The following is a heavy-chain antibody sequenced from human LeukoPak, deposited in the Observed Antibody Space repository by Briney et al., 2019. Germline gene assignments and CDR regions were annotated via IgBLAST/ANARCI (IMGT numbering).Heavy chain of an antibody. CDR2: ISGSGANI. J-gene: IGHJ4*02. Sequence: GGSLRLSCAASGFTFSTYAMSWVRQAPGKGLEWVSGISGSGANIYYADSVKGRFTISRDNSKNTLYLQMNSLTDEDTAVYYCARHDYGGNSGDNWGQGTLVTVSS. D-gene: IGHD4-23*01. CDR3: ARHDYGGNSGDN. V-gene: IGHV3-23*01. CDR1: GFTFSTYA.